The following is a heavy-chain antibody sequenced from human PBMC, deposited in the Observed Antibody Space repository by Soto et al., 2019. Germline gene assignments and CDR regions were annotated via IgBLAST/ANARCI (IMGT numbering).Heavy chain of an antibody. Sequence: ASVKVSCKASGYTFTSYAMHWVRQAPGQRLEWMGWIDAGNGNTKYSQKFQGRVTITRDTSASTAYMELSSLRSEDTAVYYCARVGSYYDSSGPFDYWGQGTLVTVSS. J-gene: IGHJ4*02. CDR1: GYTFTSYA. CDR2: IDAGNGNT. V-gene: IGHV1-3*01. CDR3: ARVGSYYDSSGPFDY. D-gene: IGHD3-22*01.